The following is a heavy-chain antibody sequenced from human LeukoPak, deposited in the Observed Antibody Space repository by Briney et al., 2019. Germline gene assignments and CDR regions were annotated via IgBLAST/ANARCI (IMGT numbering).Heavy chain of an antibody. Sequence: GGSLRLSCAASGFTFSSYAMRWVRQAPGKGLEWVAVISYDGSNKYYADSVKGRFTISRDNSKNTLYLQMNSLRAEDTAVYYCARRRSGTPDYWGQGTLVTVSS. CDR3: ARRRSGTPDY. V-gene: IGHV3-30*04. D-gene: IGHD6-13*01. J-gene: IGHJ4*02. CDR1: GFTFSSYA. CDR2: ISYDGSNK.